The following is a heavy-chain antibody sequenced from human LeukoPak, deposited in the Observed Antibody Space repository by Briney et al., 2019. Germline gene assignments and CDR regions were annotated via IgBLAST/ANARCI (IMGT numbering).Heavy chain of an antibody. D-gene: IGHD1-26*01. V-gene: IGHV1-8*01. CDR3: AGTPKWELLVYYYYYGMDV. Sequence: VASVTVSFMASGYTFTIYDINWVRPATGQGREWVGWMNPNSGNTGCAQKFQGRVTMTRNTSISTAYMELSSLRSEDTAVYYCAGTPKWELLVYYYYYGMDVWGQGTTVTVSS. CDR2: MNPNSGNT. J-gene: IGHJ6*02. CDR1: GYTFTIYD.